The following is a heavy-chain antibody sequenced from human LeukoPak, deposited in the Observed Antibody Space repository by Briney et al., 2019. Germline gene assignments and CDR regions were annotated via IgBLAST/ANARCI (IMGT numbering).Heavy chain of an antibody. CDR2: ISSSSSYI. D-gene: IGHD2-8*01. CDR1: GFTFSSYS. V-gene: IGHV3-21*01. CDR3: ARDWGSMVYAINAFDI. J-gene: IGHJ3*02. Sequence: GGSLRLSCAASGFTFSSYSMNWVRQAPGKGLEWVSSISSSSSYIYYAGSVKGRFTISRDNAKNSLYLQMNSLRAEDTAVYYCARDWGSMVYAINAFDIWGQGTMVTVSS.